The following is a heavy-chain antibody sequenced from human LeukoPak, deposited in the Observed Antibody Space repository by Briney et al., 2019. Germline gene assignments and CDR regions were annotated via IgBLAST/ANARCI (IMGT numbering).Heavy chain of an antibody. J-gene: IGHJ4*02. CDR2: IHYSGNT. Sequence: PSETLSLTCTVSGGSVSSGRYYWSWIRQPPGKGVEWIGYIHYSGNTNYNPSLKSRVTISVDTSKKQFPLKRSPVTAADTAVYYCARDERTMGYFDYWGQGTLLTVSS. D-gene: IGHD4/OR15-4a*01. CDR1: GGSVSSGRYY. V-gene: IGHV4-61*01. CDR3: ARDERTMGYFDY.